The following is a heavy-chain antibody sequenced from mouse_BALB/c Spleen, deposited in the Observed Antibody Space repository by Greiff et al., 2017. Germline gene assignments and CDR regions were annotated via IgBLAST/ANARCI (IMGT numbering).Heavy chain of an antibody. Sequence: EVMLVESGGGLVKPGGSLKLSCAASGFTFSSYAMSWVRQTPEKRLEWVASISSGGSTYYPDSVKGRFTISRDNARNILYLQMSSLRSEDTAMYYCAREDYYGSSPYAMDYWGQGTSVTVSS. CDR2: ISSGGST. V-gene: IGHV5-6-5*01. CDR1: GFTFSSYA. J-gene: IGHJ4*01. D-gene: IGHD1-1*01. CDR3: AREDYYGSSPYAMDY.